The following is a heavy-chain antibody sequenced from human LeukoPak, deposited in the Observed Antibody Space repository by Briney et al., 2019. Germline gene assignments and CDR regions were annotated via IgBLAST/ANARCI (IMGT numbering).Heavy chain of an antibody. Sequence: SETLSLSCAVYGGSFSGYYWSWIRQPPGKGLEWIGEINHSGSTNYNPSLKSRVTISVDTSKNQFSLKLSSVTAADTAVYYCARHSGDELAVTNYYYGMDVWGQGTTVTVSS. D-gene: IGHD4-17*01. V-gene: IGHV4-34*01. J-gene: IGHJ6*02. CDR3: ARHSGDELAVTNYYYGMDV. CDR2: INHSGST. CDR1: GGSFSGYY.